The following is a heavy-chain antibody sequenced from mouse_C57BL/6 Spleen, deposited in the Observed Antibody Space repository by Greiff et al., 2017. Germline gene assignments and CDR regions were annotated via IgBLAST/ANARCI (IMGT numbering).Heavy chain of an antibody. CDR2: IYPGDGDT. D-gene: IGHD2-1*01. V-gene: IGHV1-80*01. CDR3: ARSGYGNWYFDV. J-gene: IGHJ1*03. CDR1: GYAFSSYW. Sequence: VQLQQSGAELVKPGASVKISCKASGYAFSSYWMNWVKQRPGKGLEWIGQIYPGDGDTNYNGKFKGKATLTADKSSSTAYMQLPRLTSEDSAVYFCARSGYGNWYFDVWGTGTTVTVSS.